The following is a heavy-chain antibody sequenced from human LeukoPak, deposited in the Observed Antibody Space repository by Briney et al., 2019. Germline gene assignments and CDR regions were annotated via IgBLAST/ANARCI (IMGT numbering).Heavy chain of an antibody. D-gene: IGHD3-3*01. V-gene: IGHV4-30-4*08. CDR2: IYYSGST. CDR1: GGSISSGDYY. CDR3: VSRSMYYDFWSGYYPVY. Sequence: SETLSLTCTVSGGSISSGDYYWSWIRQPPGKGLEWIGYIYYSGSTYYNPSLKSRVTISVDTSKNQFSLKLSSVTAADTAVYYCVSRSMYYDFWSGYYPVYWGQGTLVTVSS. J-gene: IGHJ4*02.